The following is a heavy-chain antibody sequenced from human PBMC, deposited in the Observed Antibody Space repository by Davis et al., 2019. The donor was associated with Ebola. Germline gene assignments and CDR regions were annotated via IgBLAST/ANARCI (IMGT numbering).Heavy chain of an antibody. Sequence: GGSLRLSCTVSGGSISSYYWSWIRQAPGKGLEWISRIGGSGSYTNYADSVKGRFTISRDNSKNTVHLQMNSLRAEDTAVYYCAKGLVVHSIYYGLDVWGQGTTVTVSS. D-gene: IGHD2-15*01. CDR3: AKGLVVHSIYYGLDV. CDR2: IGGSGSYT. CDR1: GGSISSYY. V-gene: IGHV3-11*05. J-gene: IGHJ6*02.